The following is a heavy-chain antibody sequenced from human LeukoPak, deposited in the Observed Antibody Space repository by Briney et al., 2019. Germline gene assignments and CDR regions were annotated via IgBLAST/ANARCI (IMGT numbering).Heavy chain of an antibody. CDR1: GGTFSSYA. D-gene: IGHD2-21*01. J-gene: IGHJ4*02. Sequence: SVKVSCKASGGTFSSYAISWVRQAPGQGLEWMGGIIPIFGTANYAQKFQGRVTITADESTSTAYMELSSLRSEDTAVYYCARDALSRHSAYYFDYWGQGTLVTVSS. V-gene: IGHV1-69*13. CDR3: ARDALSRHSAYYFDY. CDR2: IIPIFGTA.